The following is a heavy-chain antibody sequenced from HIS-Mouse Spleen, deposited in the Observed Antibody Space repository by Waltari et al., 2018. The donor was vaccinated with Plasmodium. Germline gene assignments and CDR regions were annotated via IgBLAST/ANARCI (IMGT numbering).Heavy chain of an antibody. CDR3: AREDILTGYYNDYWYFDL. CDR1: GFTFSRYS. D-gene: IGHD3-9*01. Sequence: EVQLVESGGGLVKPGGSLRLYCAASGFTFSRYSMIWCRQAPGKGLEWVSSISSSSSYIYYADSGKGRFTISRDNAKNSLYLQMNSLRAEDTAVYYCAREDILTGYYNDYWYFDLWGRGTLVTVSS. CDR2: ISSSSSYI. J-gene: IGHJ2*01. V-gene: IGHV3-21*01.